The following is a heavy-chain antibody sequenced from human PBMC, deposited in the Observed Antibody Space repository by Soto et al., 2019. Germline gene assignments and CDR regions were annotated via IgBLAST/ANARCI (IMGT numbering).Heavy chain of an antibody. CDR3: ARNRIAVDSATGGAEYFQH. V-gene: IGHV1-46*01. J-gene: IGHJ1*01. D-gene: IGHD6-19*01. CDR1: GYTFTSYY. CDR2: INPSGGST. Sequence: QVQLVQSGAEVKKPGASVKVSCKASGYTFTSYYMHWVRQAPGQGLEWMGIINPSGGSTSYAQKFQGRVTMTRDTSTSTVYMELSRLRSEDTAVYYCARNRIAVDSATGGAEYFQHWGQGTLVTVSS.